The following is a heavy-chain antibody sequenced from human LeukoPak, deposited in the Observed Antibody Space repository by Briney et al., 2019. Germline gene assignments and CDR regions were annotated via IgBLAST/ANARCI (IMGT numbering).Heavy chain of an antibody. D-gene: IGHD6-6*01. Sequence: GASLKISCAAAGFTFTNHGMHWVRQAPGKGLEWVAVIWYDGSNKYYAASVKGRFTISKDNSKSTLYLQMNGLRVDDTAVYYCARDIAARRVDNWGQGTLASVSS. CDR1: GFTFTNHG. CDR2: IWYDGSNK. J-gene: IGHJ4*02. CDR3: ARDIAARRVDN. V-gene: IGHV3-33*01.